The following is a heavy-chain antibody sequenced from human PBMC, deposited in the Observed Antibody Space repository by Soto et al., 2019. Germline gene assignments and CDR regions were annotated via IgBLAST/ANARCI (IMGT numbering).Heavy chain of an antibody. J-gene: IGHJ4*02. CDR2: IRQDGGEK. CDR3: ASEYGDHLKFFDY. Sequence: EVQLVESGGGLVQPGGSLRLSCATFEFTFSAYWMSWVRQAPGKGLEWVANIRQDGGEKYYVDSVKGRFTISRDNAKNSVNLQMNSLRVEDTAIYYCASEYGDHLKFFDYWGPGTLVTVSS. CDR1: EFTFSAYW. D-gene: IGHD4-17*01. V-gene: IGHV3-7*01.